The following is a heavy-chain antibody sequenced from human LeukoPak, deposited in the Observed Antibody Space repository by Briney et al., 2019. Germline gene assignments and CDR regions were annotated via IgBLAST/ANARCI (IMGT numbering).Heavy chain of an antibody. V-gene: IGHV1-18*01. CDR2: ISAYNGNT. CDR1: GYTFTSYG. CDR3: ASRYCSSTSCYYYYGMDA. J-gene: IGHJ6*02. Sequence: ASVKVSCKASGYTFTSYGISWVRQAPGQGLEWMGWISAYNGNTNYAQKPQGRVTMTTDTSTSTAYMELRSLRSDDTAVYYCASRYCSSTSCYYYYGMDAWGQGTTVTVSS. D-gene: IGHD2-2*01.